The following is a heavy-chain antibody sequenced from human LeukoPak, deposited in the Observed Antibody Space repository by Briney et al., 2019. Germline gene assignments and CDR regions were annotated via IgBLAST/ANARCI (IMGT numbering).Heavy chain of an antibody. CDR2: ISYDGSNK. D-gene: IGHD5-18*01. Sequence: GGSLRLSCAASGFTSSSYGMHWVRQAPGKGLEWVAVISYDGSNKYYADSVKGRFTISRDNSKNTLYLQMNSLRAEDTAVYYCAKVWRGYSYGLGADVWGQGTTVTVSS. CDR3: AKVWRGYSYGLGADV. J-gene: IGHJ6*02. CDR1: GFTSSSYG. V-gene: IGHV3-30*18.